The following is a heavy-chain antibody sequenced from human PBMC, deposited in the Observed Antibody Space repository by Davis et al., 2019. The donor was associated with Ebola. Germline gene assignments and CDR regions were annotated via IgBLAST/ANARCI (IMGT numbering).Heavy chain of an antibody. J-gene: IGHJ6*02. D-gene: IGHD3-22*01. Sequence: GESLKISCAASGFSFDDYGMSWVRQAPGKGLEWVSGINWNGVSTRYTDSVKGRFTISRDNAKNSLYLQMNSLRAEDTAVYYCAKGSSAMDVWGQGTTVTVSS. CDR1: GFSFDDYG. V-gene: IGHV3-20*04. CDR3: AKGSSAMDV. CDR2: INWNGVST.